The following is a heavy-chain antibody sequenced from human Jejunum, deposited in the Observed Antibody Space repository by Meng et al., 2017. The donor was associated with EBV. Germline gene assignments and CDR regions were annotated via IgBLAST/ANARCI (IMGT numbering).Heavy chain of an antibody. J-gene: IGHJ4*02. V-gene: IGHV3-15*01. CDR3: TTELSAPGIKFN. CDR2: IKSETEAGTT. D-gene: IGHD6-13*01. Sequence: EVQLVESGGGLVKPGGSLRLSCAASGFTFTNAWMNWVRQAPGKGLEWVGRIKSETEAGTTDYAAPVKGRFTISRDDSKNTLYLQMNSLKAEDTAVYYCTTELSAPGIKFNWGQGTLVTVSS. CDR1: GFTFTNAW.